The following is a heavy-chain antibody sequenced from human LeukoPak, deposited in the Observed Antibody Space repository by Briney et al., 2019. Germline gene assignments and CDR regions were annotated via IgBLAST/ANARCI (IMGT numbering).Heavy chain of an antibody. V-gene: IGHV3-33*08. Sequence: PGGSLRLSCAASGLTFSSYAMSWVRQAPGKGLEWVAVIWYDGSNKYYADSVKGRFTISRDNSKNTLYLQMNSLRAEDTAVYYCARDGPAYCGGDCYWDYWGQGTLVTVSS. J-gene: IGHJ4*02. D-gene: IGHD2-21*02. CDR3: ARDGPAYCGGDCYWDY. CDR1: GLTFSSYA. CDR2: IWYDGSNK.